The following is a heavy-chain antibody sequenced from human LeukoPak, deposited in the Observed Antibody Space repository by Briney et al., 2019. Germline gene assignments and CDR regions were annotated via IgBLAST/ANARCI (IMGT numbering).Heavy chain of an antibody. CDR2: ISGSGGST. D-gene: IGHD5-12*01. J-gene: IGHJ6*03. CDR1: GFTFSSHG. CDR3: AKGIRGYSGYDYEYYYYYYMDV. V-gene: IGHV3-23*01. Sequence: GGSLRLSCAASGFTFSSHGMSWVRQAPGKGLEWVSAISGSGGSTYYADSVKGRFTISRDNSKNTLYLQMNSLRAEDTAVYYCAKGIRGYSGYDYEYYYYYYMDVWGKGTTVTISS.